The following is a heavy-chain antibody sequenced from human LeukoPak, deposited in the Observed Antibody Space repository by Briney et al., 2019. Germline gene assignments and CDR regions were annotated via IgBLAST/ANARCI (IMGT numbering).Heavy chain of an antibody. J-gene: IGHJ3*02. V-gene: IGHV4-34*01. Sequence: SETLSLTCVVYGGXFSDHYWSWIRQTPGKGPEWIGEINHSGSTNYNPSLKSRVIISVDTSKNQFSLKLSSVTAADTAVYYCARVTADAFDIWGQGTMVTVSS. CDR2: INHSGST. CDR1: GGXFSDHY. CDR3: ARVTADAFDI.